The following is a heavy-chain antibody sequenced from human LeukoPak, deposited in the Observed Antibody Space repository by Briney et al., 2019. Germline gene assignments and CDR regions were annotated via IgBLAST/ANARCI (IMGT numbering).Heavy chain of an antibody. J-gene: IGHJ4*02. V-gene: IGHV3-30*01. D-gene: IGHD3-22*01. CDR1: GFTFSSYA. CDR3: ARDLTGWGESSGYSDY. Sequence: PGRSLRLSCAASGFTFSSYAMHWVRQAPGKGLEWVALISYDGTNKFYEDSVKGRFTISRDNSKNTLFLQVNSLRAEDTAVYYCARDLTGWGESSGYSDYWGQGTLSLSPQ. CDR2: ISYDGTNK.